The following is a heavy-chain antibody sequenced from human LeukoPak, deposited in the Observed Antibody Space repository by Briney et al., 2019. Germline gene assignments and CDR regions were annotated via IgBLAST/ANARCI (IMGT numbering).Heavy chain of an antibody. J-gene: IGHJ4*02. V-gene: IGHV5-51*01. CDR3: ARVPYSSSSPFDY. CDR2: IYPGDSDT. D-gene: IGHD6-6*01. CDR1: GYSFTSYW. Sequence: GESLKISCEGSGYSFTSYWIGWVRQMPGKGLEWMGIIYPGDSDTRYSPSFQGQVTISADKSISTAYLQWSSLKASDTAMYYCARVPYSSSSPFDYWGQGTLVTVSS.